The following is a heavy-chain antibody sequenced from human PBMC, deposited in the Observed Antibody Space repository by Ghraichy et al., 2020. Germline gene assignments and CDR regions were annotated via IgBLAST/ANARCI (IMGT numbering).Heavy chain of an antibody. CDR1: GFTFSDYY. Sequence: GESLNISCAASGFTFSDYYMSWIRQAPGKGLEWVSYISSSGSTIYYADSVKGRFTISRDNAKNSLYLQMNSLRAEDTAVYYCAKTLVAAGYYYYYGMDVWGQGTTVTVSS. V-gene: IGHV3-11*01. CDR3: AKTLVAAGYYYYYGMDV. J-gene: IGHJ6*02. CDR2: ISSSGSTI. D-gene: IGHD6-13*01.